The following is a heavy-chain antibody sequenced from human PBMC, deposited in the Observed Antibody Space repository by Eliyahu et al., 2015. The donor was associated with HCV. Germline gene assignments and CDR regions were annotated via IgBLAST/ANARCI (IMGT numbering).Heavy chain of an antibody. CDR2: TGAGGSDT. CDR1: GFTFRNFA. Sequence: EVQLVESGGDLVQPGGSLRLSCAAXGFTFRNFAMNWIRQAPGKGLEWVSATGAGGSDTYYAASVQGRFTISRDDSKNTLFLQMNSLRAEDTAIYYCAKSYYASGSYSYDYWGQGALVTVSS. V-gene: IGHV3-23*04. J-gene: IGHJ4*02. CDR3: AKSYYASGSYSYDY. D-gene: IGHD3-10*01.